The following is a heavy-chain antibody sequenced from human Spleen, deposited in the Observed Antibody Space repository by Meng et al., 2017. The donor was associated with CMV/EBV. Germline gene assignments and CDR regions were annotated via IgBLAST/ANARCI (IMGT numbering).Heavy chain of an antibody. CDR3: AKHPDY. CDR1: GFTFSTYA. Sequence: GESLKISCAASGFTFSTYAISWVRQAPGKGLAWVSAISASGAGTYDADSVKGRFTISRDNSNNTLYLQLNSLRAEDTAVYYCAKHPDYWGQGTLVTVSS. V-gene: IGHV3-23*01. J-gene: IGHJ4*02. CDR2: ISASGAGT.